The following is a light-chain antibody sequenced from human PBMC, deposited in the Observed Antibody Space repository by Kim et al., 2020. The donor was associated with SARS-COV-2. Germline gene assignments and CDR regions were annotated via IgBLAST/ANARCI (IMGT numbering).Light chain of an antibody. J-gene: IGLJ3*02. Sequence: SELTQAPSASGTPGQTVIISCSGGDSNIGNNAVNWYQQLPGMAPKFLIHTNNQRPSGIPERFSGSKSATSASLAISGLQFEDEADYYCATWDDSLDGPVFGGGTQLTVL. CDR1: DSNIGNNA. CDR3: ATWDDSLDGPV. CDR2: TNN. V-gene: IGLV1-44*01.